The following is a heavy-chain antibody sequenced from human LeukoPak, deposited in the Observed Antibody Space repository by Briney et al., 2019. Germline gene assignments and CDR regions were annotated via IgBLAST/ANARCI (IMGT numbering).Heavy chain of an antibody. V-gene: IGHV4-59*01. CDR3: ARGQYYYDSSGYYYAFDY. CDR2: IYYSGST. Sequence: PSETLSLTCTVSGGSISSYYWSWIRQPPGKGLEWIGYIYYSGSTNYNPSLKSRVTISVDTSKNQFSLKLSSVTAADTAVYYCARGQYYYDSSGYYYAFDYWGQGTLVTVSS. D-gene: IGHD3-22*01. CDR1: GGSISSYY. J-gene: IGHJ4*02.